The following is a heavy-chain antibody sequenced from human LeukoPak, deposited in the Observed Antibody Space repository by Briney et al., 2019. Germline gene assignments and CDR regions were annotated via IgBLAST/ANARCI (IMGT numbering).Heavy chain of an antibody. CDR1: GGSISSSSYY. Sequence: SETLSLTCTVSGGSISSSSYYWGWIRQPPGKGLEWIGSIYYSGSTYYSPSLKSRVTISVDTSKNQFSLKLSSVTAADTAVYYCATRYCSGGSCQNSHFDYWGQGTLVTVSS. CDR3: ATRYCSGGSCQNSHFDY. CDR2: IYYSGST. V-gene: IGHV4-39*01. D-gene: IGHD2-15*01. J-gene: IGHJ4*02.